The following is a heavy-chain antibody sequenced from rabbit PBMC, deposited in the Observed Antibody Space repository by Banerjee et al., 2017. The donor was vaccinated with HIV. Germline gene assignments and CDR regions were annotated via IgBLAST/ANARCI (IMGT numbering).Heavy chain of an antibody. Sequence: QEQLEESGGDLVKPEGSLTLTCTASGLDFSSYSMNWVRQAPGKGLEWIGYIDPVFGSTYYASWVNGRFTISSHNAQNTVDLQLNSLTAADTATYFCARGDAAIGSYFSFNLWGPGTLVTVS. V-gene: IGHV1S47*01. CDR3: ARGDAAIGSYFSFNL. CDR1: GLDFSSYS. J-gene: IGHJ4*01. CDR2: IDPVFGST. D-gene: IGHD5-1*01.